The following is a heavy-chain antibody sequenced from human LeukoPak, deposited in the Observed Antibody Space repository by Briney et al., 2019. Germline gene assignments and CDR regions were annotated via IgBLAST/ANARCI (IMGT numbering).Heavy chain of an antibody. CDR3: AKDYRPYCSSTSCTSMDV. Sequence: PGGSLRLSCAASGFTFSSYGMHWVRQAPGKGLEWVAFIRYDGSNKYYADSVKGRFTISRDNSKNTLYLQMNSLRAEDTAVYYCAKDYRPYCSSTSCTSMDVWGKRTTVTVSS. D-gene: IGHD2-2*01. V-gene: IGHV3-30*02. CDR1: GFTFSSYG. J-gene: IGHJ6*04. CDR2: IRYDGSNK.